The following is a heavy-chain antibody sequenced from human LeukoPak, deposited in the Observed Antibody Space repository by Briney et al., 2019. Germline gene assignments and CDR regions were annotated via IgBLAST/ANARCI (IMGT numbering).Heavy chain of an antibody. D-gene: IGHD3-3*01. CDR1: GASVSSGSYY. CDR3: ARARDFWSGYSTHFDY. CDR2: IYYSGST. Sequence: SETLSLTCTVSGASVSSGSYYWSWIRQHPGKGLEWIGYIYYSGSTYYNPSLKSRVTISVDTSKNQFSLKLSSVTAADTAVYYCARARDFWSGYSTHFDYWGQGTLVTVSS. V-gene: IGHV4-31*03. J-gene: IGHJ4*02.